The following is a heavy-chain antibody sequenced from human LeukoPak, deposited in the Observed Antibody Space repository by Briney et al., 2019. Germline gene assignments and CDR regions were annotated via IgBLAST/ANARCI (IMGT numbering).Heavy chain of an antibody. V-gene: IGHV4-34*01. CDR3: AQSSDDAFDI. CDR2: INHSGST. Sequence: KSSETLSLTCAVYGGSFSGYYWSWIRQPPGKGLEWIGEINHSGSTNYNPSLKSRVAISVDTSKNQFSLKLSSVTAADTAVYYCAQSSDDAFDIWGQGTMVTVSS. D-gene: IGHD3-22*01. CDR1: GGSFSGYY. J-gene: IGHJ3*02.